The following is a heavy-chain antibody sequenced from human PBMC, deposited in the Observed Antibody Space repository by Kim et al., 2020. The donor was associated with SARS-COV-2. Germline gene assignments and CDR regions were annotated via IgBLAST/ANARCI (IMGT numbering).Heavy chain of an antibody. Sequence: SETLSLTCAVSGGSISSSNWWSWVRQPPGKGLEWIGEIYHSGSTNYNPSLKSRVTISVDKSKNQFSLKLSSVTAADTAVYYCARGYCSGGSCDLYYFDYWGQGTLVTVSS. CDR3: ARGYCSGGSCDLYYFDY. D-gene: IGHD2-15*01. CDR1: GGSISSSNW. CDR2: IYHSGST. J-gene: IGHJ4*02. V-gene: IGHV4-4*02.